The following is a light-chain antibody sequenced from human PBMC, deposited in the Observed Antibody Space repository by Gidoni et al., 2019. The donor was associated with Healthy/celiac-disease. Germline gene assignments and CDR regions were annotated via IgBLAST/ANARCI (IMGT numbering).Light chain of an antibody. CDR1: SSDVGSYNL. Sequence: QSALTQPASVSGSPGQSITISCTGTSSDVGSYNLVSWYQQHPGKAPKLMIYEVSKRPSGVSNRFSGSKSGNTASLTISGLQAGDEAYYYCCSYAGSIYVFGTGTKVTVL. CDR3: CSYAGSIYV. V-gene: IGLV2-23*02. CDR2: EVS. J-gene: IGLJ1*01.